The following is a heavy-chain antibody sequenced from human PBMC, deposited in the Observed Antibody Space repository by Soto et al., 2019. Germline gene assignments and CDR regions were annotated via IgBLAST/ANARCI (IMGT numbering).Heavy chain of an antibody. J-gene: IGHJ4*02. Sequence: PSETLCITCTFSGGCINSSSYGSAGIRQPPGKGLEWIGSIYYSGSTYYNPSLKSRVTISVDTSKNQFSLKLSSVTAAETAVYYCARHTVADPTPYFDCWGQGTMVTGSS. V-gene: IGHV4-39*01. CDR3: ARHTVADPTPYFDC. D-gene: IGHD2-15*01. CDR2: IYYSGST. CDR1: GGCINSSSYG.